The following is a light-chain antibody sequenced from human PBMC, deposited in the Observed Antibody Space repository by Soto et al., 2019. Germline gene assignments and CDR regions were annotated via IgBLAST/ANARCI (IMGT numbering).Light chain of an antibody. CDR2: DAS. J-gene: IGKJ4*01. V-gene: IGKV3-11*01. CDR1: QRVISY. Sequence: EIVLTQSPATLSLSPGERAALSCRASQRVISYLAWYQQKPGQAPRLLIYDASKRVTGLPARFSVIGSGTGFTLTIRILEPEDCAVCFWQQRSNWASTFVGGTMVEI. CDR3: QQRSNWAST.